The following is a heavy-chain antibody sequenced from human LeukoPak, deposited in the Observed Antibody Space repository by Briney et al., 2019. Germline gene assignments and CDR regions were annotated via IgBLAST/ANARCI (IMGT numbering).Heavy chain of an antibody. Sequence: QAGRSLRLSCAASGFTFSSYAMHWVRQAPGKGLEWVAVISYDGSNKYHADSVKGRFTISRDNSKNTLYLQMNSLRAEDTAVYYCARDSSHKYYDSSGSVPDYWGQGTLVTVSS. D-gene: IGHD3-22*01. J-gene: IGHJ4*02. CDR2: ISYDGSNK. CDR1: GFTFSSYA. CDR3: ARDSSHKYYDSSGSVPDY. V-gene: IGHV3-30-3*01.